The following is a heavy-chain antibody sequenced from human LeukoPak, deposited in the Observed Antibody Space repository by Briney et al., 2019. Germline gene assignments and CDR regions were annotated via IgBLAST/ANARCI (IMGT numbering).Heavy chain of an antibody. J-gene: IGHJ3*02. Sequence: GGSLRLSCAASGFTFSSYSMYWVRQAPGKGLEWVSSISSSSGYIYYADSVKGRFTISRDNAKNSLYLQMNSLRAEDTAVYYCASSPAAVDAFDIWGQGTMVTVSS. CDR2: ISSSSGYI. V-gene: IGHV3-21*01. D-gene: IGHD2-2*01. CDR3: ASSPAAVDAFDI. CDR1: GFTFSSYS.